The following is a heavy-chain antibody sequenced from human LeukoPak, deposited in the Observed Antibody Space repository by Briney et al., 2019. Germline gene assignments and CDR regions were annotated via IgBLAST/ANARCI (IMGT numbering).Heavy chain of an antibody. V-gene: IGHV1-69*04. J-gene: IGHJ4*02. CDR3: ARGHSSSHFDY. Sequence: GASVKVSCKASGGTFSSYAISWVRQAPVQGLEWMGRIIPILGIANYAQKFQGRVTITADKSTSTAYMELSSLRSEDTAVYYCARGHSSSHFDYWGQGTLVTVSS. CDR1: GGTFSSYA. D-gene: IGHD6-6*01. CDR2: IIPILGIA.